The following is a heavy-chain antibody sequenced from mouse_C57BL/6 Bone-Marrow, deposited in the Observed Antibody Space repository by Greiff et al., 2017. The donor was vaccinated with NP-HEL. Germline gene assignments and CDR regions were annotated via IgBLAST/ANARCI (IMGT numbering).Heavy chain of an antibody. D-gene: IGHD2-2*01. CDR1: GYSITSGYY. J-gene: IGHJ4*01. V-gene: IGHV3-6*01. CDR2: ISYDGSN. CDR3: ARGLRREDAMDY. Sequence: DVQLQESGPGLVKPSQSLSLTCSVTGYSITSGYYWNWIRQFPGNKLEWMGYISYDGSNNYNPSLKNRISITRDTSKNQFFLKLNSVTTEDTATYYCARGLRREDAMDYWGQGTSVTVSS.